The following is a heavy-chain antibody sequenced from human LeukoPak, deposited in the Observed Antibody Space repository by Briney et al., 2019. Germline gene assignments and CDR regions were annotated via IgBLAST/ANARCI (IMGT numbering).Heavy chain of an antibody. J-gene: IGHJ4*02. Sequence: GGSLRLSCAASGFTFSNYAMHWVRQAPGKGLEWVAFISYDGRSKYYADSVKGRFTISRDSSENTLYLQMDSLRAEDTAVYYCARERTGYYMACWGQGTLVTVSS. D-gene: IGHD3/OR15-3a*01. CDR2: ISYDGRSK. V-gene: IGHV3-30*04. CDR1: GFTFSNYA. CDR3: ARERTGYYMAC.